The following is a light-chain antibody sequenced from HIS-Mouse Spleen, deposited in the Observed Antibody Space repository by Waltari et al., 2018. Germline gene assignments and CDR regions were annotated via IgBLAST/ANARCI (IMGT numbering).Light chain of an antibody. V-gene: IGKV3-20*01. CDR1: QSVSSSY. CDR3: QQYGSSLWT. J-gene: IGKJ1*01. Sequence: EIVLTQSPGTLSLSPVERATLSGRASQSVSSSYLAGYQQKPGQAPRLLIYGASSRATGIPDRFSGSGSGTDFTLTISRLEPEDFAVYYCQQYGSSLWTFGQGTKVEIK. CDR2: GAS.